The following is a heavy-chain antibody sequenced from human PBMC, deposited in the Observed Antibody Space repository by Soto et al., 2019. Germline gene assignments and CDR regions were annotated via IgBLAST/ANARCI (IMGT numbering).Heavy chain of an antibody. V-gene: IGHV1-69*13. Sequence: GASVKVSCTASGYTFTGYAMHWVRQAPGQGLEWMGGIIPIFGTADYAQKFQGRVTITADESTSTACMELSSLRSEDTAVYYCASPVATVYYYYGMDVWGQGTTVTVSS. CDR1: GYTFTGYA. CDR3: ASPVATVYYYYGMDV. D-gene: IGHD2-21*02. CDR2: IIPIFGTA. J-gene: IGHJ6*02.